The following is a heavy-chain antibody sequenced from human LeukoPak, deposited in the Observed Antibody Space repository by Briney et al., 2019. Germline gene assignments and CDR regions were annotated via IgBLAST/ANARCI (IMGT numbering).Heavy chain of an antibody. Sequence: PSETLSLTCAVSGFSISSASYWAWIRQPPGKGLEWIGSSFHTGTTYYNPSLKSRVIVSVDTSKNQVFLKLTSLSAADTAVHYCARHLYGGDADWGQGTLVTVSS. CDR3: ARHLYGGDAD. J-gene: IGHJ4*02. CDR1: GFSISSASY. CDR2: SFHTGTT. V-gene: IGHV4-38-2*01. D-gene: IGHD4-23*01.